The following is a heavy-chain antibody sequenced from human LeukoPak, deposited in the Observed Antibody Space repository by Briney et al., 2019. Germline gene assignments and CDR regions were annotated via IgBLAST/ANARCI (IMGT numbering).Heavy chain of an antibody. CDR2: TYYRSKWYN. CDR3: ARGYRYSFDY. V-gene: IGHV6-1*01. J-gene: IGHJ4*02. D-gene: IGHD4-11*01. Sequence: SQTLSLTCAISGDSVSSNIVAWNWIRQSPSRGLEWLGRTYYRSKWYNDYAVSVKTRITINPDTSKNQSSLQLNSVTPEDTAVYYCARGYRYSFDYWGQGTLVTVSS. CDR1: GDSVSSNIVA.